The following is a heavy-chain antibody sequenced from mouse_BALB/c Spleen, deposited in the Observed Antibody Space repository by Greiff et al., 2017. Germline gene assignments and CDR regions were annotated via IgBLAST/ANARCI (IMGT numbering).Heavy chain of an antibody. CDR3: TSPITTAFAY. J-gene: IGHJ3*01. CDR1: GYTFTSYY. D-gene: IGHD1-1*01. Sequence: VQLQQPGAELVKPGASVKLSCKASGYTFTSYYMYWVKQRPGQGLEWIGGINPSNGGTNFNEKFKSKATLTVDKSSSTAYMQLSSLTSEDSAVYYCTSPITTAFAYWGQGTLVTVSA. CDR2: INPSNGGT. V-gene: IGHV1S81*02.